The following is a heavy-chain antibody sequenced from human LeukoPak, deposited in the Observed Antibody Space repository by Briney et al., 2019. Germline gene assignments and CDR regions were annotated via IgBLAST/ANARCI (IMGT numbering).Heavy chain of an antibody. J-gene: IGHJ4*02. CDR1: GFTFSNYS. D-gene: IGHD1-26*01. CDR2: IGSRSSTI. V-gene: IGHV3-48*04. CDR3: ARDISGSYRGFDF. Sequence: GGSLRLSCAASGFTFSNYSMNWVRQAPGKGLEWISYIGSRSSTIYYADSVKGRFTISRDNAKNSLYLQMNSLRAEDTAVYYCARDISGSYRGFDFWGQGTLVTVSS.